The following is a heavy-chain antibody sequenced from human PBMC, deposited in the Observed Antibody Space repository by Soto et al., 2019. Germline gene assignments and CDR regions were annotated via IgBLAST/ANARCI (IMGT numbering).Heavy chain of an antibody. D-gene: IGHD2-15*01. Sequence: GESLRMSCDGSGYTFTIYCIGLVLQMPGEGLEWMGVIYPSDSDIRYSPSFQGKVTISADKSITTAYLQWSSLKAADTAMYYCVRSGTSSGRFSDYWGQGTLVTVS. CDR2: IYPSDSDI. CDR1: GYTFTIYC. CDR3: VRSGTSSGRFSDY. J-gene: IGHJ4*02. V-gene: IGHV5-51*01.